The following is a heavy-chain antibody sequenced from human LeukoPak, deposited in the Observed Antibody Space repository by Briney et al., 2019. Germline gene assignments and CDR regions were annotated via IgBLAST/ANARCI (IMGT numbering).Heavy chain of an antibody. CDR3: GKDSGSSRFLEWFLLGDFDY. J-gene: IGHJ4*02. Sequence: GGSLRLSCAASGFTFSSYAMSWVRQAPGKGLEWVSAISGSGGSTYYADSVKGRFTISRDNSKNTLYLQMNSLRAEDTAVYSWGKDSGSSRFLEWFLLGDFDYGGQGPLVTVSS. CDR1: GFTFSSYA. D-gene: IGHD3-3*01. V-gene: IGHV3-23*01. CDR2: ISGSGGST.